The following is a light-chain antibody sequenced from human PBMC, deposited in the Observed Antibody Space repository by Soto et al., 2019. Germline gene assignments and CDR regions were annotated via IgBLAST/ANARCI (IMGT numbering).Light chain of an antibody. CDR2: LNSDGSH. V-gene: IGLV4-69*01. J-gene: IGLJ3*02. CDR1: SGHSSYA. Sequence: QSVLTQSPSASASLGASGKLTCTLSSGHSSYAIAWHQQQPEKGPRYLMKLNSDGSHSKGDGIPDRFSGSSSGAERYLTISSLQSEDEADYYCQTWGTGIGVFGGGTKLTVL. CDR3: QTWGTGIGV.